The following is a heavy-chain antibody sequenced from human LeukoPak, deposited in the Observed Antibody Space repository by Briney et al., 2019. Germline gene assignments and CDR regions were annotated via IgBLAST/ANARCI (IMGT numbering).Heavy chain of an antibody. CDR2: IYYSGST. V-gene: IGHV4-61*01. D-gene: IGHD3-10*01. Sequence: SETLSLTCTVSGGSISSSSYYWGWIRQPPGKGLEWIGYIYYSGSTNYNPSLKSRVTISVDTSKNQFSLKLSSVTAADTAVCYCARDPYYYGSGSLGHWFDPWGQGTLVTVSS. CDR1: GGSISSSSYY. CDR3: ARDPYYYGSGSLGHWFDP. J-gene: IGHJ5*02.